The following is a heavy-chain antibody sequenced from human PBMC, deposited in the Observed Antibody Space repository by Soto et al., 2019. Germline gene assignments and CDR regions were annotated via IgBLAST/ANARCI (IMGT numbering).Heavy chain of an antibody. CDR1: GFTFSSYA. Sequence: QVQLVESGGGVVQPGRSLRLSCAASGFTFSSYAMHWVRQAPGKGLEWVAVISYDGSNKYYADSVKGRFTISRDNSKNTLYLQMNSLRAEDTAVYYCARELEWELLVLDYWGQGTLVTVSS. CDR2: ISYDGSNK. V-gene: IGHV3-30-3*01. CDR3: ARELEWELLVLDY. D-gene: IGHD1-26*01. J-gene: IGHJ4*02.